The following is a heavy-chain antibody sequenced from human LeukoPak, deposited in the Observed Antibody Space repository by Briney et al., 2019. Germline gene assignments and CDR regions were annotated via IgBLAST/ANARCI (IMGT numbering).Heavy chain of an antibody. D-gene: IGHD3-22*01. V-gene: IGHV4-34*01. CDR3: ARARNYYDSSGFYYEGDAFDI. CDR1: GGSFSGYY. Sequence: SETLSLTCAVYGGSFSGYYWSWIRQPPGKGLEWIGEINHSGSTNYNPSLKSRVTISVDTSKNQFSLKLSSVAAADTAVYYCARARNYYDSSGFYYEGDAFDIWGQGTMVTVSS. J-gene: IGHJ3*02. CDR2: INHSGST.